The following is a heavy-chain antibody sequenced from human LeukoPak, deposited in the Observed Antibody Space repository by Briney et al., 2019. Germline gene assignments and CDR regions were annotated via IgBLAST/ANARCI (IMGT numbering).Heavy chain of an antibody. CDR3: ARDRGFSYGIDF. Sequence: GGSLRLSCAASGFTFSDYQMSWVRQAPGKGLEWVANIQQDGSEKYYVDSVKGRFTISRDNAKKSLFLQVSSLRGEDTAVYYCARDRGFSYGIDFWGQGTLVTVSS. V-gene: IGHV3-7*04. CDR1: GFTFSDYQ. J-gene: IGHJ4*02. CDR2: IQQDGSEK. D-gene: IGHD5-18*01.